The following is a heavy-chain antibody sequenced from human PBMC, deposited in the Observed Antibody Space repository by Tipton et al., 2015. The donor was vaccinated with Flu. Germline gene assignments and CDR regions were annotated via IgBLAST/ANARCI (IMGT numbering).Heavy chain of an antibody. V-gene: IGHV4-61*01. Sequence: LRLSCTVSGGSISTINYYWSWIRQPPGKGLEWIGYIYSSGSTNYNPSLKSRVTISVDTSKNQFSLKLSSVTAADTAVYYCARGGVLWWWTHWGQGTTVIVSS. CDR2: IYSSGST. CDR3: ARGGVLWWWTH. J-gene: IGHJ6*02. CDR1: GGSISTINYY. D-gene: IGHD2-21*01.